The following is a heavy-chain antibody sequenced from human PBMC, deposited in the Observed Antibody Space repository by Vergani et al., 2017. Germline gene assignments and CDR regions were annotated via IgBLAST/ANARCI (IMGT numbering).Heavy chain of an antibody. Sequence: QVQLVQSGAEVKKPGSSVKVSCKASGGTFSSYAISWVRQAPGQGLEWMGGINPIVGTANYAQKFQGRVTITADESTSTAYMELSSLRSEDTAVYYCARDAALADTAMVNPFGYWGQGTLVTVSS. V-gene: IGHV1-69*01. CDR3: ARDAALADTAMVNPFGY. CDR2: INPIVGTA. CDR1: GGTFSSYA. J-gene: IGHJ4*02. D-gene: IGHD5-18*01.